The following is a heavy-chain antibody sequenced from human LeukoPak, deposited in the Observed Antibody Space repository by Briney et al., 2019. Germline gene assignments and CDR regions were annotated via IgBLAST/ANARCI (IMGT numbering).Heavy chain of an antibody. CDR2: IYYSGST. V-gene: IGHV4-59*01. CDR1: VRSISSYY. J-gene: IGHJ4*02. D-gene: IGHD3-3*01. CDR3: ARDREWGGGYFDY. Sequence: PSDTLSLPCTFSVRSISSYYWSRIRQPPGRGLEWMGYIYYSGSTNYNTSLKSRVTISVDTSKNQFSLKLSSVSAADTGVYYCARDREWGGGYFDYWGQGTLVTVAS.